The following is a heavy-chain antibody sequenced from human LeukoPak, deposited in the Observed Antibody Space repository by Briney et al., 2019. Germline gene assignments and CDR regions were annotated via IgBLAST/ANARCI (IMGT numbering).Heavy chain of an antibody. CDR2: IYYSGST. CDR3: ARDGSGSWYYFDY. J-gene: IGHJ4*02. CDR1: GGSISSSSYY. Sequence: SETLSLTCTVSGGSISSSSYYWGWIRQPPGKGLEWIGSIYYSGSTYYNPSLKSRVTISVDTSKNQFSLKLSSVTAADTAVYYCARDGSGSWYYFDYWGQGTLVTVSS. D-gene: IGHD6-13*01. V-gene: IGHV4-39*07.